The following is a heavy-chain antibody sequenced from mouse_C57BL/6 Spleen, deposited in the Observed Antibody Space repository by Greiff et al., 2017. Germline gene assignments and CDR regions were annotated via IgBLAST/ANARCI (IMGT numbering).Heavy chain of an antibody. Sequence: VMLVESGPGLVAPSQSLSITCTVSGFSLTSYGVDRVRQPPGKGLEWLGVIWGGGSTNYNSALMSRLSFSKDNSKSQVFLKMNSLQTDDTAMYYCAKLDYDGDYYAMDYWGQGTSVTVSS. CDR3: AKLDYDGDYYAMDY. CDR1: GFSLTSYG. CDR2: IWGGGST. J-gene: IGHJ4*01. V-gene: IGHV2-9*01. D-gene: IGHD2-4*01.